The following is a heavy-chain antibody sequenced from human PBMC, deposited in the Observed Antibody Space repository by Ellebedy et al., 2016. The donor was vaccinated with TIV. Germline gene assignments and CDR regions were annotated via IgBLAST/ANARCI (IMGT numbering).Heavy chain of an antibody. V-gene: IGHV4-30-2*06. CDR3: ARCNWDNGSAFDI. Sequence: SETLSLXXAVSGDSISSGAHPWTWIRQSPGKGLVWIGYIFHSGNTNYNPSLKSRVTMSIDRSKRQFSLTLTSVTAADTAVYYCARCNWDNGSAFDIWGQGTTVIVSS. D-gene: IGHD7-27*01. CDR2: IFHSGNT. J-gene: IGHJ3*02. CDR1: GDSISSGAHP.